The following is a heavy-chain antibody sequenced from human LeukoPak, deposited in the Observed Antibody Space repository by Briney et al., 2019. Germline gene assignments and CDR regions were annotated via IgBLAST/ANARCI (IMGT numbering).Heavy chain of an antibody. CDR3: ASLAKKSNGYFRDY. CDR1: GGSFSGYY. D-gene: IGHD3-22*01. J-gene: IGHJ4*02. CDR2: INHSGST. Sequence: PSETLSLTCAVYGGSFSGYYWSWIRQPPGKGLEWIGEINHSGSTNYNPSLKSRVTISVDTSKNQFSLKLSSVTAADTAVYYCASLAKKSNGYFRDYWGQGTLVTVSS. V-gene: IGHV4-34*01.